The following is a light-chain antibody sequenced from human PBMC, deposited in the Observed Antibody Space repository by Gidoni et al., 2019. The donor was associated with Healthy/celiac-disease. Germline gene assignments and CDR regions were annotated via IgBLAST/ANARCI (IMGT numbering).Light chain of an antibody. J-gene: IGKJ3*01. Sequence: EIVLTQSPATLSLSPGERATLTCRASQSVSSYLAWYQQKPAQAPRLLIYEASNRATGIPARFSGSGSGTDFTLTISSLEPEDFAVYYCQQRSTFXPXTKVVIK. CDR2: EAS. CDR3: QQRST. CDR1: QSVSSY. V-gene: IGKV3-11*01.